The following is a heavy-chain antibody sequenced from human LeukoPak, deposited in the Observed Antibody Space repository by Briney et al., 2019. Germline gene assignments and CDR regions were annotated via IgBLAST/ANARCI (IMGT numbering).Heavy chain of an antibody. Sequence: GRSLRLSCAASGFSFSIYGMHWVRQAPGKGLEWVAVISHEGSNKDFADSLKGRFTISRDNSKSTLYLQMNSLRAEDTAVYYCARDFYDSSGYYQVNYWGQGTLVTVSS. CDR1: GFSFSIYG. D-gene: IGHD3-22*01. CDR3: ARDFYDSSGYYQVNY. J-gene: IGHJ4*02. V-gene: IGHV3-30*03. CDR2: ISHEGSNK.